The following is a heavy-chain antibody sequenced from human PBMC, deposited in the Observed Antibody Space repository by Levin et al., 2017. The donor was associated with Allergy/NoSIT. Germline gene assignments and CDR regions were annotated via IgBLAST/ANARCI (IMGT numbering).Heavy chain of an antibody. CDR1: NFPFTPYG. CDR2: IGAYDGNT. D-gene: IGHD2/OR15-2a*01. J-gene: IGHJ6*04. V-gene: IGHV1-18*01. CDR3: ARSGVHGCCFYLDF. Sequence: ASVKVSCKASNFPFTPYGINWVRQAPGQGLEWMGWIGAYDGNTNYAQKFQGRLTLTIDTSTNTAYMELRSLRSDDTAIYYCARSGVHGCCFYLDFWGKRTTVTVSS.